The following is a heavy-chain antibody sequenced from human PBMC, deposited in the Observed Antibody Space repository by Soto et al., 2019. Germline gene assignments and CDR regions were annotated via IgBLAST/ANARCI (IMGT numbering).Heavy chain of an antibody. J-gene: IGHJ4*02. Sequence: GGSLRLSCAASGFTFSSYWMSWVRQAPGKGLEWVANIKQDGSEKYYVDSVKGRFTISRDNAKNSLYLQMNSLRAEDTAVYYCAREGYDFWSGPLSPRRSYFDYWGQGTLVTVSS. CDR3: AREGYDFWSGPLSPRRSYFDY. D-gene: IGHD3-3*01. CDR2: IKQDGSEK. CDR1: GFTFSSYW. V-gene: IGHV3-7*01.